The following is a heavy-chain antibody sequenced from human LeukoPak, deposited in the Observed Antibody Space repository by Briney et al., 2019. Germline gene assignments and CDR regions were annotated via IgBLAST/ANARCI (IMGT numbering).Heavy chain of an antibody. CDR3: ARELPFDY. CDR2: IRYDGSNK. J-gene: IGHJ4*02. V-gene: IGHV3-33*01. CDR1: GFTFNNYG. D-gene: IGHD2-15*01. Sequence: GRSLRLSCAASGFTFNNYGMHWVRQAPGKGLEWVALIRYDGSNKYYADSVKGRFTISRDNSKNTLYLQMNSLRAEDTAVYYCARELPFDYWGQGTLVTVSS.